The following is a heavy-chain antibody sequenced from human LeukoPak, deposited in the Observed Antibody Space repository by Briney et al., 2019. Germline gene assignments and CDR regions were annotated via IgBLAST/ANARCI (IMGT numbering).Heavy chain of an antibody. CDR3: ARGRGGPPFDY. V-gene: IGHV3-64*01. CDR1: GFNFRAYG. J-gene: IGHJ4*02. CDR2: ISADGGTT. D-gene: IGHD3-10*01. Sequence: SLRLSCAASGFNFRAYGMHWVRQAPGQGLEYVAAISADGGTTWHSNSVNGRFTISRDTSKNTLYLQRGRLKTEDTALYYCARGRGGPPFDYWGQGILVTVSS.